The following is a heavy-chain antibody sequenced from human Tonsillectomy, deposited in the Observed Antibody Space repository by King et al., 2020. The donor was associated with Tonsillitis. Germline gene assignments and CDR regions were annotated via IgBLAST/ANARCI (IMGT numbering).Heavy chain of an antibody. V-gene: IGHV1-24*01. CDR2: FDPEDGET. CDR3: ATGVFFGPYYFDY. J-gene: IGHJ4*02. Sequence: QLVQSGAEVKKPGASVKVPCKVSEYILTELSMHWVRQAPGKGLEWIGGFDPEDGETIYAQRFQGRVTMTEDTSKDTAYMELSSLRSEDTAVYYCATGVFFGPYYFDYWGQGTLVTVSS. D-gene: IGHD3-10*01. CDR1: EYILTELS.